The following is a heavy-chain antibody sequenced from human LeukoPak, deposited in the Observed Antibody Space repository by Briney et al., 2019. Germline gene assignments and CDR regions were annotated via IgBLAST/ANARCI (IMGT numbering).Heavy chain of an antibody. Sequence: PGGSLRLSCAASRFTFSSYWMSWVRQAPGKGLEWVANIKQDGSEKYYVDSVKGRFTISRDNAKNSLYLQMNSLRAEDTAVYYCATDGGYCRSTSCYRGDYFDYWGQGTLVTVSS. CDR1: RFTFSSYW. V-gene: IGHV3-7*01. J-gene: IGHJ4*02. CDR3: ATDGGYCRSTSCYRGDYFDY. CDR2: IKQDGSEK. D-gene: IGHD2-2*02.